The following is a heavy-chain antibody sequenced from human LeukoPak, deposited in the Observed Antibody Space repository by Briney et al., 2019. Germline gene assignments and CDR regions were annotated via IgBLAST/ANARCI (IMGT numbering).Heavy chain of an antibody. D-gene: IGHD1-26*01. CDR2: ISATGTSV. V-gene: IGHV3-11*04. Sequence: GGSLRLSCAASGFTFSSYAMSWIRQTPGKGLECVSYISATGTSVYYADSVRGRFTISRDNAKNSLFLQMNSLRDEDMAVYYCARDIVGAPMDYFNYWGQGTLVTVSS. CDR3: ARDIVGAPMDYFNY. CDR1: GFTFSSYA. J-gene: IGHJ4*02.